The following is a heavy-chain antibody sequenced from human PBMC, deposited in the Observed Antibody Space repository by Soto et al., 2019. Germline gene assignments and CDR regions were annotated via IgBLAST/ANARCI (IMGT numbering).Heavy chain of an antibody. CDR1: GDSISSGDYY. CDR2: IYHSGTT. V-gene: IGHV4-30-4*01. Sequence: SETLSLTCTVTGDSISSGDYYWSWIRQPPGKGLEWIGYIYHSGTTYYNPSLKSRLTISVDTSKNQFSLKLGSVTAADTAVYYCARSGNYFEKWGQG. CDR3: ARSGNYFEK. D-gene: IGHD3-10*01. J-gene: IGHJ4*02.